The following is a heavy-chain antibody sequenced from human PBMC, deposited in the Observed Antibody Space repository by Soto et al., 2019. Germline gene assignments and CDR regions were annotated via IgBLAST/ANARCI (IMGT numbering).Heavy chain of an antibody. CDR3: AKNYYFDS. CDR1: GFTFSSYA. CDR2: IGVSGST. V-gene: IGHV3-23*01. Sequence: EVHLLESGGGSEQPGGSLRLSCAASGFTFSSYAMSWVRQAPGKGLEWVSSIGVSGSTYYEDSVKGRFSISRDDSKNTVYLQMNSLRAEDTAVYFCAKNYYFDSWGQGTLVTVSA. J-gene: IGHJ4*02.